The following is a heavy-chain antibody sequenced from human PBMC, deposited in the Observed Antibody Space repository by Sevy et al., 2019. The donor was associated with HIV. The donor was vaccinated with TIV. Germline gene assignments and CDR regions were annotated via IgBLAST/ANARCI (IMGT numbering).Heavy chain of an antibody. Sequence: GGSLRLSCAASGFTVGTSYMSWVRQAPGKGLEWVSVIYSGGSTYYTDSVKGRFTISRDNSKNTLYLQMNSLRAENTASSYCARYSPIANIYGMDVWGQGTTVTVSS. CDR2: IYSGGST. CDR1: GFTVGTSY. D-gene: IGHD6-13*01. J-gene: IGHJ6*02. CDR3: ARYSPIANIYGMDV. V-gene: IGHV3-53*01.